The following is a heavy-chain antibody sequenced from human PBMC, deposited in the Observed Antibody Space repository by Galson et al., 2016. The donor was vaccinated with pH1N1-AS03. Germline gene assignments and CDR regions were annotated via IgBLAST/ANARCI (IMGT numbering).Heavy chain of an antibody. CDR1: GYTFTNYA. Sequence: SVKVSCKASGYTFTNYAISWVRQAPGQGLEWMGWSSAYNFNTNYAQNFKGRVTMTTDTSTSTACMELRSLNSDDTAVYYCSRDELGVGIVPAGTKTFEYWGQGTLVIVSS. V-gene: IGHV1-18*01. J-gene: IGHJ4*02. CDR2: SSAYNFNT. D-gene: IGHD6-13*01. CDR3: SRDELGVGIVPAGTKTFEY.